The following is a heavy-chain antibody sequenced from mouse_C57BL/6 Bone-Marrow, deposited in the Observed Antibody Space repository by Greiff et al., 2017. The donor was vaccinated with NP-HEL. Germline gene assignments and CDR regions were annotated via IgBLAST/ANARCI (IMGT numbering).Heavy chain of an antibody. Sequence: QVQLQQSGPELVKPGASVKISCKASGYAFSSSWMNWVKQRPGKGLEWIGRIYPGDGDTNYNGKFKGKATLTADKSSSTAYMQLSSQTSEDSAVYFCARESLYGNYVGWFAYWGQGTLVTVSA. CDR3: ARESLYGNYVGWFAY. CDR1: GYAFSSSW. V-gene: IGHV1-82*01. J-gene: IGHJ3*01. CDR2: IYPGDGDT. D-gene: IGHD2-10*02.